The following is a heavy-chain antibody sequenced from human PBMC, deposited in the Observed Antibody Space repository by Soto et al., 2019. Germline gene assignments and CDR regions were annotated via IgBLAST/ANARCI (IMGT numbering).Heavy chain of an antibody. CDR2: ISGSGDYT. Sequence: EAQLLESGGGLVQPGESLRLSCAASGFTFSSYAMTWVRQAPGKGLEWVSSISGSGDYTYFADSVKGRFTISRDNSKDTLYLQMSSLRVEDTAIYYCAKDSRSHPQGWFDPWGQGTLVTVSS. CDR3: AKDSRSHPQGWFDP. D-gene: IGHD2-15*01. V-gene: IGHV3-23*01. CDR1: GFTFSSYA. J-gene: IGHJ5*02.